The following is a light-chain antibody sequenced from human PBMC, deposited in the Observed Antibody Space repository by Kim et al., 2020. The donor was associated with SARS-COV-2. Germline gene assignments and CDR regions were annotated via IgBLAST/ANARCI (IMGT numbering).Light chain of an antibody. CDR2: AAS. CDR1: QSISNS. CDR3: QQSYSTPYT. J-gene: IGKJ2*01. V-gene: IGKV1-39*01. Sequence: SASVGDRVTITCRASQSISNSLNWYQQQPGKAPKVLIYAASSLRSGVPSRFSGSGSGPDFTLTISSLQPEDFATYYCQQSYSTPYTFGQGTKLAI.